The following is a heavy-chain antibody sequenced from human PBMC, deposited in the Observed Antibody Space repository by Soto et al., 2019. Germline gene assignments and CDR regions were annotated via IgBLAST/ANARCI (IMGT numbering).Heavy chain of an antibody. CDR1: GGSFSGYY. CDR3: ASRRYSSSWYFDY. V-gene: IGHV4-34*01. J-gene: IGHJ4*02. D-gene: IGHD6-13*01. CDR2: INHSGST. Sequence: SETLSLTCAVYGGSFSGYYWSWIRQPPGKGLEWIGEINHSGSTNYNPSLKSRVTISVDTSKNQFSLKLSSVTAADTAVYYCASRRYSSSWYFDYWGQGTLVTVSS.